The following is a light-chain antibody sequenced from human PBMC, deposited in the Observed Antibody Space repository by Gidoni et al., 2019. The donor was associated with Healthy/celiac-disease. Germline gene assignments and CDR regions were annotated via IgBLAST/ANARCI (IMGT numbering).Light chain of an antibody. CDR3: LQALPPPFI. CDR1: QSLLPSNGYNY. CDR2: LGS. J-gene: IGKJ3*01. Sequence: IVMTQSPLSLPVTPGALASISCRSSQSLLPSNGYNYLDWYLQKPGQSQQLLIYLGSNRAYGVHDRVSGSGSATDFTLNISRVEAEDVGVYYRLQALPPPFIFGPGTKVDIK. V-gene: IGKV2-28*01.